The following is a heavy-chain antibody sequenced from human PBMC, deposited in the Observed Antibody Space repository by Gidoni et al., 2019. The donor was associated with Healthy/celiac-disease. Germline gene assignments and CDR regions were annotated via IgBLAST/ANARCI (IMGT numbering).Heavy chain of an antibody. J-gene: IGHJ6*02. CDR3: ARDLYDFWSGPENYYYYYGMDV. CDR1: GFTFSSYG. V-gene: IGHV3-33*01. D-gene: IGHD3-3*01. Sequence: GFTFSSYGMHWVRQAPGKGLEWVAVIWYDGSNKYYADSVKGRFTISRDNSKNTLYLQKNSLRAEDTAVYYCARDLYDFWSGPENYYYYYGMDVWGQGTTVTVSS. CDR2: IWYDGSNK.